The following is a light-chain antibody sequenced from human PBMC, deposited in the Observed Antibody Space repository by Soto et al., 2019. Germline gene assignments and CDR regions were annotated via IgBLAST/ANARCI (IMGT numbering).Light chain of an antibody. CDR2: DVS. V-gene: IGKV1-5*01. J-gene: IGKJ1*01. CDR3: HHYNMNSPWT. Sequence: DIHMTHSASTLSAYVGGRVTITCRASQSISTWLSWYQQRPAKDPTRLIYDVSSLQSGVPSRFSGSGAGTEFTLTISSLQPADFATYYCHHYNMNSPWTFGQGTKVDIK. CDR1: QSISTW.